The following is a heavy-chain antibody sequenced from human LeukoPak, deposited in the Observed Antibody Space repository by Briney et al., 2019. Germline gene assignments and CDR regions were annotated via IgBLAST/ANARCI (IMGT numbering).Heavy chain of an antibody. CDR2: IYYSGST. Sequence: SETLSLTCTVSGGSISSSSYYWGWIRQPPGKGLEWIGSIYYSGSTYYNTSLKSRVTISVDTSKNQFSLKLSSVTAADTAVYYCARDSHPPSSSWYSWFDPWGQGTLVTVSS. V-gene: IGHV4-39*07. D-gene: IGHD6-13*01. CDR3: ARDSHPPSSSWYSWFDP. J-gene: IGHJ5*02. CDR1: GGSISSSSYY.